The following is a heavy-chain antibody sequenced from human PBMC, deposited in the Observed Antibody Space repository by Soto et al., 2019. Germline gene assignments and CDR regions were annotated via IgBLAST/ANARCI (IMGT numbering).Heavy chain of an antibody. D-gene: IGHD1-26*01. CDR2: IIPIFGTA. V-gene: IGHV1-69*01. CDR3: ARELWKGAAGAFDI. Sequence: QVQLVQSGAEVQKPGSSVKVSCKASGGTFSSYAISWVRQAPGQGLEWMGGIIPIFGTANYAQKFQGRVTITEDESTSTAYMELRSLRSEYTAVYYCARELWKGAAGAFDIWGQGTMVTVSS. CDR1: GGTFSSYA. J-gene: IGHJ3*02.